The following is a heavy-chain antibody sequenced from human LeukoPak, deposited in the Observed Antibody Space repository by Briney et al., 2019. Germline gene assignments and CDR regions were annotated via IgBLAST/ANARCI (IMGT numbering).Heavy chain of an antibody. Sequence: SETLSLTCTVSGGSISSYYWSWIRQPPGKGLEWIGYIYYSGSTNYNPSLKSRVTISVDTSKNQFSLKLSSVTAADTAVYYCAAADYYDSSGYLEDWGQGTLVTVSS. CDR1: GGSISSYY. CDR3: AAADYYDSSGYLED. J-gene: IGHJ4*02. D-gene: IGHD3-22*01. CDR2: IYYSGST. V-gene: IGHV4-59*01.